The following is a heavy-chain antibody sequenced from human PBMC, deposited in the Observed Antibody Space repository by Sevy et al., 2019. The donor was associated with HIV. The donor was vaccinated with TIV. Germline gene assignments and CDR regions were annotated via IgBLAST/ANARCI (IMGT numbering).Heavy chain of an antibody. V-gene: IGHV4-39*01. Sequence: SETLSLTCAVSGGSISSSSYYWGWIRQPPGKGLEWIGSISYSGSTYYNPSLKSRVTISVDTSKNQFSLKLSSVTAADTAVYYCARGAMVRGVNSDYWGQGTLVTVSS. CDR2: ISYSGST. CDR1: GGSISSSSYY. CDR3: ARGAMVRGVNSDY. D-gene: IGHD3-10*01. J-gene: IGHJ4*02.